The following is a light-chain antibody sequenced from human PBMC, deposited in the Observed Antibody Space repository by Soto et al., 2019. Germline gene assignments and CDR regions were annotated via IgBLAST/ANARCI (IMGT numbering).Light chain of an antibody. J-gene: IGKJ1*01. CDR1: QSVNSNY. CDR3: QQYDNSPRT. V-gene: IGKV3-20*01. Sequence: EIVLTQSPGTLSLSPGERATLSCRASQSVNSNYLAWYQQKPGQGPRLLMYGASSRATGIPDRFSGSGSGTDFTLTISRLEHEDFAVYYCQQYDNSPRTLGQGTKVEIK. CDR2: GAS.